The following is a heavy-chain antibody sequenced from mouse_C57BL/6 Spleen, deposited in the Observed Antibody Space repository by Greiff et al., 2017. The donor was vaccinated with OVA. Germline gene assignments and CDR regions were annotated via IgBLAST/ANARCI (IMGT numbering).Heavy chain of an antibody. Sequence: EVKLVESEGGLVQPGSSMKLSCTASGFTFSDYYMAWVRQVPEKGLEWVANINYDGSSTYYLDSLKSRFIISRDNAKNNLYLQMSSLQSEDTATYYCARDRGYDYDGSMDDWGQGTSVTVSS. D-gene: IGHD2-4*01. CDR3: ARDRGYDYDGSMDD. CDR1: GFTFSDYY. V-gene: IGHV5-16*01. CDR2: INYDGSST. J-gene: IGHJ4*01.